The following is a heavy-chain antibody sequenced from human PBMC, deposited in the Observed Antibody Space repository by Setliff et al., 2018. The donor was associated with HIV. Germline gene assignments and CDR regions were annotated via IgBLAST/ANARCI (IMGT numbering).Heavy chain of an antibody. CDR3: ARGGFGATSWFDP. J-gene: IGHJ5*02. D-gene: IGHD1-26*01. CDR2: LYSGGSR. Sequence: GGSLRLSCAASGFTVSSNYMSWVRQAPGKGLEWVSVLYSGGSRYYADSVRGRFTISRDRSKNTLYLQMNSLRAEDTAVYYCARGGFGATSWFDPWGQGTLVTVSS. V-gene: IGHV3-53*01. CDR1: GFTVSSNY.